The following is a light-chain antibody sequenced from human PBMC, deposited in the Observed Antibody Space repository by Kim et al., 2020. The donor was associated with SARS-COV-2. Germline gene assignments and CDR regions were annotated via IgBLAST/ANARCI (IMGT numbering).Light chain of an antibody. CDR2: GKN. V-gene: IGLV3-19*01. CDR1: SLRSYY. Sequence: LGKTVRITSKGDSLRSYYASWYQQKPGQAPVLVIYGKNNRPSGIPDRFSGSSSGNTASLTITGAQAEDEADYYCNSRDSSGNHLGVFGTGTKVTVL. CDR3: NSRDSSGNHLGV. J-gene: IGLJ1*01.